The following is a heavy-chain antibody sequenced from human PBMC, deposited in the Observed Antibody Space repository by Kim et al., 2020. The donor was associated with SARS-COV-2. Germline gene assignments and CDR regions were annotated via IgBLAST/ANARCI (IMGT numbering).Heavy chain of an antibody. J-gene: IGHJ4*02. Sequence: ASVKVSCKASGYTFTRYYIQWVRQAPGQGLEWMGIINPSGDSTSYAQKFQGRFTLTGDTSTNTVYLQLSSLRSEDTAVYYCARGHDNYYGSGESDYWGQG. V-gene: IGHV1-46*01. CDR3: ARGHDNYYGSGESDY. D-gene: IGHD3-10*01. CDR1: GYTFTRYY. CDR2: INPSGDST.